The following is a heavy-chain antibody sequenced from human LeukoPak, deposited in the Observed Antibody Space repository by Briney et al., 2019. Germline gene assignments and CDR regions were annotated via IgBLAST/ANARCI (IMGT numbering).Heavy chain of an antibody. J-gene: IGHJ4*02. D-gene: IGHD2-2*01. CDR3: ARQVCSSISCYVDY. Sequence: SETLSLTCTVSRGSISSSSYYWVWIRPPPGKGLEWIGMIYHSGSTYYNPSLTSRVTISVDTSKTQFSLKLSSVTAADTAVYYCARQVCSSISCYVDYWGQRTLVTVSS. CDR2: IYHSGST. V-gene: IGHV4-39*01. CDR1: RGSISSSSYY.